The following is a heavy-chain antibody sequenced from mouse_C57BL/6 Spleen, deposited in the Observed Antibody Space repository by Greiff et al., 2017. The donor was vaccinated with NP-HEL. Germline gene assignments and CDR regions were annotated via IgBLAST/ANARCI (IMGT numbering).Heavy chain of an antibody. J-gene: IGHJ1*03. CDR2: INPNNGGT. D-gene: IGHD1-1*01. Sequence: VQLKQSGPELVKPGASVKIPCKASGYTFTDYNMDWVKQSHGKSLEWIGDINPNNGGTIYNQKFKGKATLTVDKSSSTAYMELRSLTSEDTAVYYCAREGLLLRYFDVWGTGTTVTVSS. V-gene: IGHV1-18*01. CDR1: GYTFTDYN. CDR3: AREGLLLRYFDV.